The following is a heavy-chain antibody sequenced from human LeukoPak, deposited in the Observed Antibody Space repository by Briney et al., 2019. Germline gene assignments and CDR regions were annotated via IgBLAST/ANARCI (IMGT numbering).Heavy chain of an antibody. CDR2: TYYRSKWFN. Sequence: SQTLSLTCAISGDSVSSNGAAWNWIRQSPSRGLEWLGRTYYRSKWFNDSAVSVKSRITLNPDTSKNQFSLHLNSVTPEDTALYYCARDRGRVLDYWGQGTLVTVSS. CDR1: GDSVSSNGAA. V-gene: IGHV6-1*01. D-gene: IGHD2-15*01. CDR3: ARDRGRVLDY. J-gene: IGHJ4*02.